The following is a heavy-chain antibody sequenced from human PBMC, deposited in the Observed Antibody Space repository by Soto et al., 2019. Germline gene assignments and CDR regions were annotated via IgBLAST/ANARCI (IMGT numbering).Heavy chain of an antibody. CDR1: GFTFDDYA. CDR3: AAFSPYCSGGSCRFDP. V-gene: IGHV3-9*01. CDR2: ISWNSGSI. J-gene: IGHJ5*02. D-gene: IGHD2-15*01. Sequence: ESGGGLVQPGRSLRLSCAASGFTFDDYAMHWVRQAPGKGLEWVSGISWNSGSIGYADSVKGRFTISRDNAKNSLYLQMNSLRAEDTALYYCAAFSPYCSGGSCRFDPWGQGTLVTVSS.